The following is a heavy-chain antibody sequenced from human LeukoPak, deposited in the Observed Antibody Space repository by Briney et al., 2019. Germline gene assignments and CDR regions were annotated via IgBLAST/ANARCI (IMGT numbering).Heavy chain of an antibody. D-gene: IGHD1-20*01. V-gene: IGHV4-31*03. Sequence: SETLSLTCTVSGGSISSGGYYWSWIRQHPGKGLEWIGYIYYSGSTYYNPSLKSRVTISVDTSKNQFSLKLCSVTAADTAVYYCAREDRYNWNYYYYYGMDVWGQGTTVTVSS. CDR3: AREDRYNWNYYYYYGMDV. J-gene: IGHJ6*02. CDR2: IYYSGST. CDR1: GGSISSGGYY.